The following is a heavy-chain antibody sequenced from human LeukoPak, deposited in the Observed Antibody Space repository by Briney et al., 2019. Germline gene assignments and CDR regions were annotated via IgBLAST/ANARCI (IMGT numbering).Heavy chain of an antibody. Sequence: SETLSLTCTVSGGSISSNNFYWGWIRQPAGKGLEWIGSIYFSGSTYYNPSLKSRVTISVDTSKKQFSLKLSSVTAADTAVYYCARLNHLERPYYFDYWGQGTLVTVSS. CDR2: IYFSGST. CDR1: GGSISSNNFY. CDR3: ARLNHLERPYYFDY. D-gene: IGHD1-1*01. J-gene: IGHJ4*02. V-gene: IGHV4-39*07.